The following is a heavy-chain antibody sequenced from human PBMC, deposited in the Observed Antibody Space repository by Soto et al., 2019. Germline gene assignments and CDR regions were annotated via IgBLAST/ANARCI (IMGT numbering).Heavy chain of an antibody. J-gene: IGHJ1*01. CDR1: GFTFRSYV. CDR3: ARWGTTGGLDV. V-gene: IGHV3-30*19. Sequence: QVQLVESGGGVVQPGTSLRVSCVGSGFTFRSYVIHWVRQAPGKGLEWVALTSYDGTDKYYGDSVRGRFTISRDNSRNTVDLEMDSLTLEHTARYYCARWGTTGGLDVWGQGTLVSVSS. CDR2: TSYDGTDK. D-gene: IGHD3-16*01.